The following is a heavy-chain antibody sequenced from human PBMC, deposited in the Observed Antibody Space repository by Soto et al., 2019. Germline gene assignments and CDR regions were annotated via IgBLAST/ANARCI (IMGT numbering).Heavy chain of an antibody. Sequence: XESLRLSCTDSGFTFSRNWMSWVRQAPGKGLEWVANIKQDGIEKYYVDSVKGRFTISRDNAKKSLFLQMNSLRAEDTAVHYCAREKAAAHFDYWGRGILVTVSS. CDR1: GFTFSRNW. V-gene: IGHV3-7*03. CDR2: IKQDGIEK. CDR3: AREKAAAHFDY. J-gene: IGHJ4*02. D-gene: IGHD6-13*01.